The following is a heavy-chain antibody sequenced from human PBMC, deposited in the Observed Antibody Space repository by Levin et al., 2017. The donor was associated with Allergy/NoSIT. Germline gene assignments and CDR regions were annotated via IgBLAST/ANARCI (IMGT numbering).Heavy chain of an antibody. CDR3: ARGRLYWYFDL. CDR1: GDSINSDY. Sequence: SETLSLTCSVSGDSINSDYWSWIRQPPGKGPEWIGYLYYSGSTNYNPSLKSRVTMSIDKSKNHFSLRLRSVTAADTAVYCCARGRLYWYFDLWGRGTLVTVSS. V-gene: IGHV4-59*01. J-gene: IGHJ2*01. CDR2: LYYSGST.